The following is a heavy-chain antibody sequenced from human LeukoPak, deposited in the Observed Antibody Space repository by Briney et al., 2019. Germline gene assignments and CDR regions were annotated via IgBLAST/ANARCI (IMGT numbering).Heavy chain of an antibody. D-gene: IGHD3-10*01. V-gene: IGHV4-34*01. J-gene: IGHJ5*02. CDR3: ARGPTYYYGSGSYNMVSDP. CDR2: INHSGST. CDR1: GGSFSGYY. Sequence: SETLSLTCAVYGGSFSGYYWSWIRQPPGKGLEWIGEINHSGSTNYNPSLKSRVTISVDTSKNQFSLKLSSVTAADTAVYYCARGPTYYYGSGSYNMVSDPWGQGTLVTVPS.